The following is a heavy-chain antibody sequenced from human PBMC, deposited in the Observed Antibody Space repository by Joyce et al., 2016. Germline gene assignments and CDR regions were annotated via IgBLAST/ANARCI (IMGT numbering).Heavy chain of an antibody. V-gene: IGHV5-51*01. CDR1: GFDFTRSW. Sequence: DVQLVQSGGEMKKPGESLKISCTGYGFDFTRSWIAWVRQRPGKGLEWMGIIRPYDSDIRDSPSFQGQVTISADKSIGTAYLQWSSLKASDSAMYYCARPHDYNNWGVYFDYWGQGTLVTVSS. J-gene: IGHJ4*02. CDR3: ARPHDYNNWGVYFDY. D-gene: IGHD4-11*01. CDR2: IRPYDSDI.